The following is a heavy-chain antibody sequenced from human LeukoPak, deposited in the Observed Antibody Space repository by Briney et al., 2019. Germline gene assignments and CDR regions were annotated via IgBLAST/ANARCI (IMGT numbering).Heavy chain of an antibody. J-gene: IGHJ4*02. CDR2: IYSGGST. D-gene: IGHD5-24*01. Sequence: PGGSLRLSCAASVFTVSSNYMSWVRQAPGKGLEWVSVIYSGGSTYYADSVKGRFTISRDNSKNTLYLQMNSLRAEDTAVYYCASRDGYNLDYWGQGTLVTVSS. CDR3: ASRDGYNLDY. V-gene: IGHV3-53*01. CDR1: VFTVSSNY.